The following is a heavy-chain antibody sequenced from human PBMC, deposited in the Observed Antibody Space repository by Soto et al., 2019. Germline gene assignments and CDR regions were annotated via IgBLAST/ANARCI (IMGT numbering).Heavy chain of an antibody. CDR3: ARSNVDEKAAAGSGNWFDP. CDR2: IYPGDSDT. Sequence: GESLKISCKGSGYSFTSYWIGWVRQMPGKDLEWMGIIYPGDSDTRYSPSFQGQVTISADKSISTAYLQWSSLKASDTAMYYCARSNVDEKAAAGSGNWFDPWGQGTLVTVSS. D-gene: IGHD6-13*01. J-gene: IGHJ5*02. V-gene: IGHV5-51*01. CDR1: GYSFTSYW.